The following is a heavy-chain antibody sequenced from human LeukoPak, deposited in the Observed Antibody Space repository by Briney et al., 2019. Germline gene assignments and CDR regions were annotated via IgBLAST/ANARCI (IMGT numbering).Heavy chain of an antibody. Sequence: SETLSLTCAVSGGSISSDNWWNWVRQPPGKGLEWIGEIYHSGSTNYNPSLKSRVTISVDKSKNQFSLKLSSVTAADTAVYYCARVAHSSGWYACCKNDAFDIWGQGTMVTVSS. J-gene: IGHJ3*02. CDR2: IYHSGST. V-gene: IGHV4-4*02. D-gene: IGHD6-19*01. CDR3: ARVAHSSGWYACCKNDAFDI. CDR1: GGSISSDNW.